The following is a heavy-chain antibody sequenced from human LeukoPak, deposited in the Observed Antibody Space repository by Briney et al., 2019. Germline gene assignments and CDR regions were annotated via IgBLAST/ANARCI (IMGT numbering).Heavy chain of an antibody. CDR1: GGSISSSSYY. V-gene: IGHV4-39*07. D-gene: IGHD3-22*01. CDR2: IYHSGST. Sequence: SETLSLTCTVSGGSISSSSYYWGWIRQPPGKGLEWIGSIYHSGSTYYNPSLKSRVTISVDTSKNQFSLKLSSVTAADTAVYYCARVRDSSGYGRYYFDYWGQGTLVTVSS. J-gene: IGHJ4*02. CDR3: ARVRDSSGYGRYYFDY.